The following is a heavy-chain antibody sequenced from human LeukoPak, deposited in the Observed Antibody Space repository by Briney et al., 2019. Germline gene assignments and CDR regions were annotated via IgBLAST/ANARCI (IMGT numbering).Heavy chain of an antibody. D-gene: IGHD3-16*01. J-gene: IGHJ5*02. CDR3: AGGPTARSCRFDP. CDR2: IIPIFGTA. Sequence: SVKVSCKASGGTFSSYAISWVRQAPGQGLEWMGGIIPIFGTANYAQKFQGGATITTDESTSTAYMELSSLRSEDTAVNYCAGGPTARSCRFDPWGQGTLGT. V-gene: IGHV1-69*05. CDR1: GGTFSSYA.